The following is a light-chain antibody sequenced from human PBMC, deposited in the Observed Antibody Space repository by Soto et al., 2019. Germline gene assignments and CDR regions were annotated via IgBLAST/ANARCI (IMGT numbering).Light chain of an antibody. CDR3: QHYNNWPPWT. CDR2: GAS. CDR1: QSVSSSY. Sequence: EIVMTQSPATLSVSPGERATLSCRASQSVSSSYLAWYQQKPGQAPRLLIYGASSRATGIPDRFSGSGSGTDFTLTISRLEPEDFAVYYCQHYNNWPPWTFGQGGKVDIK. V-gene: IGKV3-20*01. J-gene: IGKJ1*01.